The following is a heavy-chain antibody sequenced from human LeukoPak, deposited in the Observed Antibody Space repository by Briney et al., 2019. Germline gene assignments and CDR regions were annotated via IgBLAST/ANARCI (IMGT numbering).Heavy chain of an antibody. V-gene: IGHV4-59*07. CDR1: GGSISSYY. D-gene: IGHD3-10*01. CDR3: ASLRGSGSYYIFDF. Sequence: SDTLSLTCTVSGGSISSYYWSWIRQSPGKGLEWIAYIYYSGSTNYNPYLKRRVTISVDPSKNQLFLKLSSVTAADPAVYYCASLRGSGSYYIFDFWGQGTLVTVSP. CDR2: IYYSGST. J-gene: IGHJ4*02.